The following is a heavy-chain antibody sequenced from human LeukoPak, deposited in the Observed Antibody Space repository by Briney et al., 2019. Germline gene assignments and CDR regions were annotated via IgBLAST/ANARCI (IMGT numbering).Heavy chain of an antibody. D-gene: IGHD3-22*01. Sequence: PSETLSLTCAVYGGSFSGYYWSWIRQPPGKGLEWIGEINHSGSTNYNPSLKSRVTISVDTSKNQFSLKLSSVTAADTAVYYCARGAGDDSSGYPFDYWGQGTLVTVSS. CDR2: INHSGST. CDR3: ARGAGDDSSGYPFDY. V-gene: IGHV4-34*01. J-gene: IGHJ4*02. CDR1: GGSFSGYY.